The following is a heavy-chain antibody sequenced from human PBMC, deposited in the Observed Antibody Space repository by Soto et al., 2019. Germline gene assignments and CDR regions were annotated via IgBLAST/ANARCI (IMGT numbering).Heavy chain of an antibody. CDR1: GYTFTMYG. D-gene: IGHD3-10*01. CDR2: INPDNGDT. Sequence: ASVKVSCKASGYTFTMYGFSWVRQAPGQGLEWMGWINPDNGDTNYAQKFQGRVAMITDTSTSTAYMELRSLRSDDTAVYYCAREYYYRSVPWYWGQGTLVIVSS. J-gene: IGHJ4*02. CDR3: AREYYYRSVPWY. V-gene: IGHV1-18*01.